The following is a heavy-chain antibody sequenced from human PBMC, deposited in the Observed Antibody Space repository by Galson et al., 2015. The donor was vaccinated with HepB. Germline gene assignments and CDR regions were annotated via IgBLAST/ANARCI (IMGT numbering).Heavy chain of an antibody. CDR1: GFTVSSNY. CDR2: IYSGGST. Sequence: SLRLSCAASGFTVSSNYMSWVRQAPGKGLEWVSVIYSGGSTYYADSVKGRFTTSRDNSKNTLYLQMKSLRAEDTAVYYCARDSPRGHSYGIFDYWGQGTLVTVSS. D-gene: IGHD5-18*01. J-gene: IGHJ4*02. CDR3: ARDSPRGHSYGIFDY. V-gene: IGHV3-53*01.